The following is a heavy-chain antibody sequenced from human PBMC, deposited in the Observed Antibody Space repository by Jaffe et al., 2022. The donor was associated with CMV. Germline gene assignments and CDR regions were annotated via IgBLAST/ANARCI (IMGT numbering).Heavy chain of an antibody. CDR2: IYYSGST. CDR1: GGSISSYY. J-gene: IGHJ3*02. Sequence: QVQLQESGPGLVKPSETLSLTCTVSGGSISSYYWSWIRQPPGKGLEWIGYIYYSGSTNYNPSLKSRVTISVDTSKNQFSLKLSSVTAADTAVYYCARHYYDRDHAFDIWGQGTMVTVSS. CDR3: ARHYYDRDHAFDI. D-gene: IGHD3-22*01. V-gene: IGHV4-59*08.